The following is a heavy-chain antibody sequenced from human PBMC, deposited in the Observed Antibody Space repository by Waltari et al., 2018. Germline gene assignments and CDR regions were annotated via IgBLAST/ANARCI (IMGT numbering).Heavy chain of an antibody. CDR1: GFTFSSFD. J-gene: IGHJ4*02. CDR3: AKDLKDATVAGTGY. Sequence: EVQLLESGGGLVQPGGSLRLSCAASGFTFSSFDMSWVRPAPGKGLEWVSAISGSGGSTYYADSVKGRFTISRDNSKNTVYLQMNSLGAEDTAVYYCAKDLKDATVAGTGYWGQGTLVTVSS. V-gene: IGHV3-23*01. D-gene: IGHD6-19*01. CDR2: ISGSGGST.